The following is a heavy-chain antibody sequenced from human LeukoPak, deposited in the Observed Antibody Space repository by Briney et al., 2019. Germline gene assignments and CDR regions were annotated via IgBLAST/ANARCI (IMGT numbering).Heavy chain of an antibody. Sequence: GGSLRLSFAASGFTFSSFAMSWVRQAPGKGLEWVSAISGSGGSTFYADSVKGRFTIYRDNSKNTLYLQMDSLRAEDTAVYYCANHHYYDSSGYYPHWYFDLWGRGTLVTVSS. D-gene: IGHD3-22*01. V-gene: IGHV3-23*01. J-gene: IGHJ2*01. CDR2: ISGSGGST. CDR1: GFTFSSFA. CDR3: ANHHYYDSSGYYPHWYFDL.